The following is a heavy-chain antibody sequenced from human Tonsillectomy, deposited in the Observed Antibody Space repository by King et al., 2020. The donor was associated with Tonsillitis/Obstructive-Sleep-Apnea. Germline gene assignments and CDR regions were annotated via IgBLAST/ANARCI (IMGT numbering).Heavy chain of an antibody. CDR2: MSGSGGST. CDR1: GFTFSSYA. CDR3: AKDALYDTSGYYYGGGLDY. J-gene: IGHJ4*02. D-gene: IGHD3-22*01. V-gene: IGHV3-23*04. Sequence: VQLVESGGGLVQPGGSLRLSCAASGFTFSSYAMSWVRQAPGKGLEWVSAMSGSGGSTYYADSVEGRITISRDNSKNTLYLQMNSLRAEDTAVYYCAKDALYDTSGYYYGGGLDYWGQGTLVTVSS.